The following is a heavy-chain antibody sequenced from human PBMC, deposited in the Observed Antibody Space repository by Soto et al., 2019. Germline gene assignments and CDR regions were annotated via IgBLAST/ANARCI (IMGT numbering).Heavy chain of an antibody. D-gene: IGHD6-19*01. Sequence: PGGSLRLSCAASGFAFSSEWMHWVRQAPGKGLVWVSRIDPYDTGITYADSVKGRFTISRDNSKNTLYLQLNNLGAEGTAVYYCAKDKPAAGSQWLVPIWGRGTLVTVSS. CDR2: IDPYDTGI. CDR1: GFAFSSEW. CDR3: AKDKPAAGSQWLVPI. V-gene: IGHV3-74*01. J-gene: IGHJ4*02.